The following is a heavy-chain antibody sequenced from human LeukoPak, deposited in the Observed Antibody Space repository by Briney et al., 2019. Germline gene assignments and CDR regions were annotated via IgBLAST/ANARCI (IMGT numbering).Heavy chain of an antibody. V-gene: IGHV4-39*01. CDR3: ARRGRSTVDY. CDR2: ISYSGST. CDR1: GGSISSSSYY. Sequence: PSETLSLTCTVSGGSISSSSYYWGWIRQPPGKGLEWIGSISYSGSTHFNPSLKSRVTIPVDTSKNQFSLKLSSVTAADTAVYYCARRGRSTVDYWGQGTLVTVSS. D-gene: IGHD5/OR15-5a*01. J-gene: IGHJ4*02.